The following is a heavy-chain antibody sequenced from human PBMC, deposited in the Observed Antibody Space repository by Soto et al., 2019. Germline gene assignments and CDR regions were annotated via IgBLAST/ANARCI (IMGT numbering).Heavy chain of an antibody. D-gene: IGHD5-18*01. CDR1: GGTFSNSA. V-gene: IGHV1-69*13. CDR3: ATPAEALATAMLKGLDD. J-gene: IGHJ4*01. CDR2: ILPIFGTP. Sequence: SLKVSCKASGGTFSNSAIIWVRQAPGQGLEWMGGILPIFGTPNYAQKFQGRLTISADEFSSTAYMELNILRSEDTAVYYCATPAEALATAMLKGLDDWGHG.